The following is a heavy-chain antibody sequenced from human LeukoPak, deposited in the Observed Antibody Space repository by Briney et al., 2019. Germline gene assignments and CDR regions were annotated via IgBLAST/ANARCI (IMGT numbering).Heavy chain of an antibody. CDR2: INPDSGGT. Sequence: GASVKVPCKASAYTFTGYYMHWVRQAPAQGLEWMGWINPDSGGTNYAQKFQGRVTMTRDTSISTAYMEVSRLRSDDTAVYYCAREGSGWYGNFDYWGQGTLVTVSS. J-gene: IGHJ4*02. V-gene: IGHV1-2*02. CDR1: AYTFTGYY. CDR3: AREGSGWYGNFDY. D-gene: IGHD6-19*01.